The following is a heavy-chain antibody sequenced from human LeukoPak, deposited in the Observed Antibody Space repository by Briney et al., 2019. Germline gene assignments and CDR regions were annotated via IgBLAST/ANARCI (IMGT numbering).Heavy chain of an antibody. Sequence: KAGGSLRLSCAVSGLTLSNAWMNWVRQAPGKGLEWVGRIRSQTAGGTTDFAAPVKGRFSISRDDSKNSLYLQMNSLTSEDTAVYYCAHGSAQYYGYWGQGTLVTVSS. D-gene: IGHD3-22*01. CDR1: GLTLSNAW. V-gene: IGHV3-15*07. CDR3: AHGSAQYYGY. J-gene: IGHJ4*02. CDR2: IRSQTAGGTT.